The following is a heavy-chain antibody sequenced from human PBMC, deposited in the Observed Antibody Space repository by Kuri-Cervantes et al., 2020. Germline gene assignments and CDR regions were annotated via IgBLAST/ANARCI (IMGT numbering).Heavy chain of an antibody. Sequence: SETLSLTCTVSGYPINNIYYWDWIRQSPEKGLEWIGEINHSGSTNYSPSLKSRVTISVDTSKNQFSLKLSSVTAADTAVYYCVRDTGVAGSFYFDFWGQGALVTVSS. CDR3: VRDTGVAGSFYFDF. J-gene: IGHJ4*02. D-gene: IGHD6-19*01. CDR2: INHSGST. V-gene: IGHV4-38-2*02. CDR1: GYPINNIYY.